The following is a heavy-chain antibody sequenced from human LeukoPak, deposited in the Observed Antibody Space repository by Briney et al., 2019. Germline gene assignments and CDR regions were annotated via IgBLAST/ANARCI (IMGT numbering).Heavy chain of an antibody. D-gene: IGHD6-13*01. Sequence: GGSLRLSCAASGFTFSSYWMSWVRQAPGKGLEWVANIKQDGSEKYYVDSVKGRFTISRDNAKNSLYLQMDSLRAEDTAVYYCARAPLLGSSSYDYWGQGTLVTVSS. CDR3: ARAPLLGSSSYDY. CDR2: IKQDGSEK. J-gene: IGHJ4*02. V-gene: IGHV3-7*01. CDR1: GFTFSSYW.